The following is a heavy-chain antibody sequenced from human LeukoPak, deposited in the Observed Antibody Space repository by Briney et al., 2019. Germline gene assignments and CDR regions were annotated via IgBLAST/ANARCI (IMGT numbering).Heavy chain of an antibody. CDR3: ARDGTVTTQTYYYYMDV. D-gene: IGHD4-17*01. J-gene: IGHJ6*03. Sequence: ASVKVSCKASGYTFTSYDINWVRQATGQGLEWMGWMNPNSDNTGYAQKFQGRVTMTRNTSISTAYMELSSLRSEDTAVYYCARDGTVTTQTYYYYMDVWGEGTTVTVSS. CDR2: MNPNSDNT. V-gene: IGHV1-8*01. CDR1: GYTFTSYD.